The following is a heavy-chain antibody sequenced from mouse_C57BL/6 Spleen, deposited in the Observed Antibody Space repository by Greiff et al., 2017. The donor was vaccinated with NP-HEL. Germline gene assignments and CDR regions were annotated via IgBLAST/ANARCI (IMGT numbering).Heavy chain of an antibody. J-gene: IGHJ3*01. CDR3: ASYYGSSPAWFAY. CDR1: GYTFTSYW. V-gene: IGHV1-50*01. D-gene: IGHD1-1*01. CDR2: IDPSDSYT. Sequence: QVHVKQPGAELVKPGASVKLSCKASGYTFTSYWMQWVKQRPGQGLEWIGEIDPSDSYTNYNQKFKGKATLTVDTSSSTAYMQLSSLTSEDSAVYYCASYYGSSPAWFAYWGQGTLVTVSA.